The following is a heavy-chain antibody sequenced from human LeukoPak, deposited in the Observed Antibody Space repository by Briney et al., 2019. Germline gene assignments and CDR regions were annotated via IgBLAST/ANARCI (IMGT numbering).Heavy chain of an antibody. J-gene: IGHJ4*02. Sequence: PPGGSLRLSCAASGFTFSSYAMSWVRQAPGKGLEWVSGISGYGGTIYHADSVEGRFTISRDNSKNTLYLQMNSLRADDTAVYYCASDYFLDYWGQGTLVTVSS. CDR1: GFTFSSYA. CDR3: ASDYFLDY. D-gene: IGHD6-25*01. CDR2: ISGYGGTI. V-gene: IGHV3-23*01.